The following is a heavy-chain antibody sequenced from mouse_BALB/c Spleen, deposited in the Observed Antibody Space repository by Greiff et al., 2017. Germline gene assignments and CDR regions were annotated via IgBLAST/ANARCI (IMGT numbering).Heavy chain of an antibody. Sequence: QVQLQQSGAELVRPGASVTLSCKASGYTFTDYEMHWVKQTPVHGLEWIGAIDPETGGTAYNQKFKGKATLTADKSSSTAYMELRSLTSEDSAVYYCTRDSPWFAYWGQGTLVTVSA. V-gene: IGHV1-15*01. CDR2: IDPETGGT. J-gene: IGHJ3*01. CDR3: TRDSPWFAY. CDR1: GYTFTDYE.